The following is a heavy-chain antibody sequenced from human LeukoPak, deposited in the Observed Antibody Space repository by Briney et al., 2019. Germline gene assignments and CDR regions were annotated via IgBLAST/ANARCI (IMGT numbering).Heavy chain of an antibody. J-gene: IGHJ4*02. CDR3: ASTLGSSWQSGF. D-gene: IGHD6-13*01. Sequence: SETLPLTCIVSGGSISSYHWTWIRQPPGKGLEWIGYIYYSGSTDYNPSLKSRVTISVDTSKNQFSLRLSSVTAADTAVYYCASTLGSSWQSGFWGQGTQVTVSS. CDR1: GGSISSYH. CDR2: IYYSGST. V-gene: IGHV4-59*08.